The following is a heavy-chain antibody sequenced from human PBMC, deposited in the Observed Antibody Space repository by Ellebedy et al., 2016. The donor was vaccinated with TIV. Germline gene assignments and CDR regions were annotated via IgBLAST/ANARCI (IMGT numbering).Heavy chain of an antibody. V-gene: IGHV3-33*01. CDR1: GFTFTSHG. CDR2: IWNDGSTK. Sequence: GESLKISCAASGFTFTSHGMHWVRQAPGTGLEWVALIWNDGSTKYYVDSVKGRFTVSRDNSKNILYLQMSSLGAEDTAMYYCARGYGGTSAYWYFDLWGRGTLVTVSS. J-gene: IGHJ2*01. CDR3: ARGYGGTSAYWYFDL. D-gene: IGHD4-23*01.